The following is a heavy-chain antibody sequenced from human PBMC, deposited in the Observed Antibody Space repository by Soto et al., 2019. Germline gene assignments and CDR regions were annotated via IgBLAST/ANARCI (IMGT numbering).Heavy chain of an antibody. J-gene: IGHJ4*02. CDR2: IIPIFGTA. D-gene: IGHD2-21*02. V-gene: IGHV1-69*13. CDR3: ASATIVVVTAIRYYFDY. Sequence: GASVKVSCKASGGTFSSYAISWVRQAPGQGLEWMGGIIPIFGTANYAQKFQGRVTITADESTSTAYMELSSLRSEDTAVYYCASATIVVVTAIRYYFDYWGQGTLVTVSS. CDR1: GGTFSSYA.